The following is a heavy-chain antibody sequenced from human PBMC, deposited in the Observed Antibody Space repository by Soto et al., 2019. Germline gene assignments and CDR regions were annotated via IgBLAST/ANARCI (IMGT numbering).Heavy chain of an antibody. CDR1: GFSFRDYD. J-gene: IGHJ6*02. D-gene: IGHD1-26*01. CDR2: LGAARDP. V-gene: IGHV3-13*05. Sequence: EMQLVESGGGLVQPGASLRLSCAASGFSFRDYDMHWVRQRKGKGLEWVSALGAARDPYYVGSVKGRFSVSRDNAQNSLFLQMNNLRVDDTAVYFCARDYLGRLPRRADYYYAMDVWGRGTTVTVSS. CDR3: ARDYLGRLPRRADYYYAMDV.